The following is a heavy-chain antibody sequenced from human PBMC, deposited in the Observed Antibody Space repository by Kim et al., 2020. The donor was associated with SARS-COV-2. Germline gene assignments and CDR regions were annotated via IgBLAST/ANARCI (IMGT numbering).Heavy chain of an antibody. D-gene: IGHD6-19*01. Sequence: TSYNPALKSRVTISVDTSKNQFSLKRSSVTAADTAVYYCARHAGIAVADYWGQGTLVTVSS. V-gene: IGHV4-39*01. CDR3: ARHAGIAVADY. CDR2: T. J-gene: IGHJ4*02.